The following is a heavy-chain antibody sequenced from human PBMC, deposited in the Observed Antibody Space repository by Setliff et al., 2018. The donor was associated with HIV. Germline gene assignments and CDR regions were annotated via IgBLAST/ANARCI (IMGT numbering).Heavy chain of an antibody. Sequence: SVKVSCKASRSTFNSHTINWVRQAPGQGLDWMGRIIPILGVANYAQRFQGKVTITANKSTSTAYMELTSLRFDDTAMYYCVRGVQSPPHYSYYYMDVWGEGTMVTVSS. D-gene: IGHD3-3*01. CDR2: IIPILGVA. J-gene: IGHJ6*03. CDR1: RSTFNSHT. CDR3: VRGVQSPPHYSYYYMDV. V-gene: IGHV1-69*02.